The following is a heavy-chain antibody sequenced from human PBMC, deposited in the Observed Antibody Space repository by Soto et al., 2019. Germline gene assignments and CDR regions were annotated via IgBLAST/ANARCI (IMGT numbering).Heavy chain of an antibody. CDR3: AIDPYP. J-gene: IGHJ5*02. CDR1: GGSISSTNW. CDR2: IYHSGST. V-gene: IGHV4-4*02. Sequence: SETLSLTCAGSGGSISSTNWWSWVRQPPGKGLEWIGYIYHSGSTYYNPSLKSRVTISVDRSKNQFSLKLSSVTAADTAVYYCAIDPYPWGHATLLTVSS.